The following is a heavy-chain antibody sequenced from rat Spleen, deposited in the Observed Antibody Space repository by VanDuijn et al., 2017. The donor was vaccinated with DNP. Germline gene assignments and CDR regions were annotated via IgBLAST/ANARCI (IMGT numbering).Heavy chain of an antibody. J-gene: IGHJ3*01. CDR3: TSSAEPLFAY. V-gene: IGHV5-22*01. D-gene: IGHD3-1*01. Sequence: EVQLVESGGGLVQPGRSMKLSCAASGFTFSDYYMAWVRQAPKKGLEWVASITHTGGSTYYSDSVKGRFTISRDNAKSTLYLQMNSLRSEDTATYYCTSSAEPLFAYWGQGTLVTVSS. CDR1: GFTFSDYY. CDR2: ITHTGGST.